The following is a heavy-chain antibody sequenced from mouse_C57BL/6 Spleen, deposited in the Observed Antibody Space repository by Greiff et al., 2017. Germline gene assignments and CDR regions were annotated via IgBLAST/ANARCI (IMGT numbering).Heavy chain of an antibody. CDR1: GFSLTSYG. Sequence: QVQLQQSGPGLVQPSQSLSITCTVSGFSLTSYGVHWVRQSPGKGLEWLGVIWSGGSTDYNAAFISRLSISKDNSKRQVFFTMNSLQADDTAIYYCASITTVVAGAMDYWGQGTSGTVSS. V-gene: IGHV2-2*01. J-gene: IGHJ4*01. D-gene: IGHD1-1*01. CDR2: IWSGGST. CDR3: ASITTVVAGAMDY.